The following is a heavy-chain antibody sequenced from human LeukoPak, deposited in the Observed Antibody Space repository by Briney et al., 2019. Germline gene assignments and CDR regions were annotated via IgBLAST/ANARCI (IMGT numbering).Heavy chain of an antibody. CDR3: ARGGCGGDCLPYYYYYMDV. J-gene: IGHJ6*03. CDR2: IYTSGST. D-gene: IGHD2-21*01. Sequence: SETLSLTCTVSGGSISSYYWSWIRQPAGKGLEWIGRIYTSGSTNYNPSLKSRVTMSVDTSKNQFSLKLSSVTAADTAVYYCARGGCGGDCLPYYYYYMDVWGKGTTVTVSS. CDR1: GGSISSYY. V-gene: IGHV4-4*07.